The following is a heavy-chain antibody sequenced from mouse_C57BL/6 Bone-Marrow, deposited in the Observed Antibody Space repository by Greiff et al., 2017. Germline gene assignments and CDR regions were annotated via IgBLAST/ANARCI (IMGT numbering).Heavy chain of an antibody. D-gene: IGHD1-1*01. Sequence: EVQLQESGGGLVQPGGSLSLSCAASGFTFTDYYMSWVRQPPGKALEWLGFIRNRANGYTIEYSATVKGRFTISRDNYQSILYLQMNALIAEDSATYYCARWDYYGSSFLSYWGQGTTLTVSS. CDR1: GFTFTDYY. J-gene: IGHJ2*01. V-gene: IGHV7-3*01. CDR2: IRNRANGYTI. CDR3: ARWDYYGSSFLSY.